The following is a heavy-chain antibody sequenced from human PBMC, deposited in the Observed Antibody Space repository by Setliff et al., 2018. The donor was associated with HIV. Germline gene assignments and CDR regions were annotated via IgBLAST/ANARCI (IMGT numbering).Heavy chain of an antibody. CDR3: ARAQDVWGSFRYTNYYFYMDV. Sequence: VGSLRLSCSASGFTFSDKNMNWVRQAPGKGLEWVSSISSSGIYIYYADSVRGRFTISRDNAKNSLYLQMNSLRAEDTAVYYCARAQDVWGSFRYTNYYFYMDVWGKGTTGTVSS. V-gene: IGHV3-21*01. CDR2: ISSSGIYI. J-gene: IGHJ6*03. D-gene: IGHD3-16*02. CDR1: GFTFSDKN.